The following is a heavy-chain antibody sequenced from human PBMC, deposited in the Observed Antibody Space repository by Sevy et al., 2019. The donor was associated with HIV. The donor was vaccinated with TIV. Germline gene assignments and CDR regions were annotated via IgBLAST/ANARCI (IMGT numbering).Heavy chain of an antibody. CDR1: GYTFTSYG. V-gene: IGHV1-18*01. J-gene: IGHJ4*02. CDR3: ARYPIDVSISNWYYCDY. CDR2: VSANYGNT. D-gene: IGHD6-13*01. Sequence: ASVKVSCKTSGYTFTSYGITWVRQAPGQGFEWMGWVSANYGNTKSAQKFQDRVTMTTDTSTSTAYMELKSLRSDDTAIYFCARYPIDVSISNWYYCDYWGQGTLVTVSS.